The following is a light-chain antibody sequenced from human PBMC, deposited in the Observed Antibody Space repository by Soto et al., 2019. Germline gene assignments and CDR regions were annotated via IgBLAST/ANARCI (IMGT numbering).Light chain of an antibody. CDR2: GAS. J-gene: IGKJ5*01. CDR1: QRVYSN. V-gene: IGKV3-15*01. Sequence: EILMTQSPHTLSVSPGESATLSCRASQRVYSNLAWYQQRPGQAPRLLIYGASTRATGVPARFSGRGYGTEFTLTISSLQSEDFAVYSCQQYTNWPPNTFGQGTRLEI. CDR3: QQYTNWPPNT.